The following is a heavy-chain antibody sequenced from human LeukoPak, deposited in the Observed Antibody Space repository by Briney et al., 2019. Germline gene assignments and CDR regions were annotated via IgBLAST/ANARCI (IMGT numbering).Heavy chain of an antibody. CDR3: VRGGYRGFDYEY. V-gene: IGHV3-21*01. D-gene: IGHD5-12*01. Sequence: GESLRLSCAVSGCTFSTYSMKWLRLAPGKALEWVLSISPDSNYKYYVDSVKGRFSISRDNAKSSLYLQMNSLRAEDTAVYYCVRGGYRGFDYEYWGLGTLVTVSS. CDR1: GCTFSTYS. J-gene: IGHJ4*02. CDR2: ISPDSNYK.